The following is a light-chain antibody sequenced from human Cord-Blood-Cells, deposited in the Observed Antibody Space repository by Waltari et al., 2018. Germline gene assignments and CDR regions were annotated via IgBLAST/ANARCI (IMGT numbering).Light chain of an antibody. V-gene: IGLV2-8*01. J-gene: IGLJ2*01. CDR1: RSDVGGYHY. Sequence: QSALTQPPSASGSPGQSVTISCTGTRSDVGGYHYVSRYQQHPGKAPTPMIYEVSKRPSGVPDRFSGSKSGNTASLTVSGLQAEDEADYYCSSYAGSNNYVVFGGGTKLTVL. CDR2: EVS. CDR3: SSYAGSNNYVV.